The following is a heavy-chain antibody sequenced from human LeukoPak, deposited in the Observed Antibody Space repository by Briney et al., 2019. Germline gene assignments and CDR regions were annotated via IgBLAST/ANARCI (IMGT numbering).Heavy chain of an antibody. CDR2: ISSSSSYI. D-gene: IGHD3-16*02. CDR3: ARGRVYDYVWGSYRSNWFDP. J-gene: IGHJ5*02. Sequence: GGSLRLSCAASGFTFSSYSMNWVRQAPGKGLEWVSSISSSSSYIYYADSVKGRFTISRDNAKNSLYLQMNSLRAEDTAVYYCARGRVYDYVWGSYRSNWFDPWGQGTLVTVSS. CDR1: GFTFSSYS. V-gene: IGHV3-21*01.